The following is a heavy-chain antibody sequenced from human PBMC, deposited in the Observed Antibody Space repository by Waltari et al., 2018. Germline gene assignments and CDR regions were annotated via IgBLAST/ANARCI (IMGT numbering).Heavy chain of an antibody. CDR3: ATGLPQRGRLFGLDAFDI. J-gene: IGHJ3*02. CDR2: VDPEDGET. Sequence: EVQLVQSGAEAKKPGATVKISCKVSGYTFTDYYIRWVQQAPGQGLEWMGLVDPEDGETIYAGKFQGRVTITADTSTDTAYMELSSLRSEDTAVYYCATGLPQRGRLFGLDAFDIWGQGTMVTVSS. CDR1: GYTFTDYY. V-gene: IGHV1-69-2*01. D-gene: IGHD3-9*01.